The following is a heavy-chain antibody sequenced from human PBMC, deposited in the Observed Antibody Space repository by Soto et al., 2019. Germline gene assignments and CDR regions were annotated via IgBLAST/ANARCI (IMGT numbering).Heavy chain of an antibody. CDR2: ISSSGSTI. J-gene: IGHJ3*02. CDR3: ARSFWSGIAHAFDI. Sequence: PGGSLRLSCAASGFPFSDYYMSWIRQAPGKGLEWVSYISSSGSTIYYADSVKGRFTISRDNAKNSLYLQMNSLRAEDTAVYYCARSFWSGIAHAFDIWGQGTMVTVSS. CDR1: GFPFSDYY. D-gene: IGHD3-3*01. V-gene: IGHV3-11*01.